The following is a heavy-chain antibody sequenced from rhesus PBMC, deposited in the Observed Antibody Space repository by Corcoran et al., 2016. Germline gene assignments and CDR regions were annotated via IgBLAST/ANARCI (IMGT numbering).Heavy chain of an antibody. CDR2: SRIKTYGGTA. CDR3: TRSIGAAATDY. V-gene: IGHV3-153D*01. D-gene: IGHD6-31*01. CDR1: GVTFGDVA. Sequence: GQLVESGGGLGQPGGSRRRAWAAAGVTFGDVAMDWVRQGPGKGLEWVGLSRIKTYGGTAEYAASLKGRFSISRDDAKNTAYLQMSSLKTEDTAVYYCTRSIGAAATDYWGQGVLVTVSS. J-gene: IGHJ4*01.